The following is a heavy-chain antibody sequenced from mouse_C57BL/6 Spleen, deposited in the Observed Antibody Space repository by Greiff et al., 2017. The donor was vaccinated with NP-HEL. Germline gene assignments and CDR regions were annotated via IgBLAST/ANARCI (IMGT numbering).Heavy chain of an antibody. CDR2: IDPENGDT. Sequence: EVQLQQSGAELVRPGASVKLSCTASGFNIKDDYMHWVKQRPEQGLEWIGWIDPENGDTEYASKFQGKATITADTSSNTAYLQLSSLTSEDTAVYYCTTRDGPAWFAYWGQGTLVTVSA. J-gene: IGHJ3*01. D-gene: IGHD2-3*01. V-gene: IGHV14-4*01. CDR3: TTRDGPAWFAY. CDR1: GFNIKDDY.